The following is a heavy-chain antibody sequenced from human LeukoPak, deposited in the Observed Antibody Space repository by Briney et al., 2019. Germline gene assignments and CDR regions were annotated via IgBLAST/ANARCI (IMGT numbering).Heavy chain of an antibody. CDR2: IYYSGST. V-gene: IGHV4-59*01. J-gene: IGHJ6*04. CDR3: ARGSPYDFWRDVDV. D-gene: IGHD3-3*01. CDR1: GGSISSYY. Sequence: SSETLSLTCTVSGGSISSYYWSWIRQPPGKGLEWIGYIYYSGSTNYNPSLKSRVTISVDTSKNQFSLKLSSVTAADTAVYYCARGSPYDFWRDVDVWGKGTTVTVSS.